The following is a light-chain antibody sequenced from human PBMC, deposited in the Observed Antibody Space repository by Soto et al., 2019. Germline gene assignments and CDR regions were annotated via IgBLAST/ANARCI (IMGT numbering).Light chain of an antibody. CDR1: QSFTSNF. CDR3: QHCVSLPPAWT. V-gene: IGKV3-20*01. Sequence: ESVLTQSPGSLSLSPGERATLSCRASQSFTSNFLAWYQQKPGQAPRLLIYVASSRATGIPDRFSGSGSGTDFTLTISRLEPEDCAVYYCQHCVSLPPAWTFGQGTKVEIK. J-gene: IGKJ1*01. CDR2: VAS.